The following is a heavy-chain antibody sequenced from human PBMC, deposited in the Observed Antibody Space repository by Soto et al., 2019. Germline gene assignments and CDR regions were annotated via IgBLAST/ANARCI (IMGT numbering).Heavy chain of an antibody. V-gene: IGHV4-31*03. CDR3: ARSLGGSWRVRHYWFDP. J-gene: IGHJ5*02. D-gene: IGHD2-15*01. Sequence: TSETLSLTCTVSGGSISSGGYYWSWIRQHPGKGLEWIGYIYYSGSTYYNPSLKSRVTISVDTSKNQFSLKLSSVTAADTAVYYCARSLGGSWRVRHYWFDPWGQGTLVTVSS. CDR1: GGSISSGGYY. CDR2: IYYSGST.